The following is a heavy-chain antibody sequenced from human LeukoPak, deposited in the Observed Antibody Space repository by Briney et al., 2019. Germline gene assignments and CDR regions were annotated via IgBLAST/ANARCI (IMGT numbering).Heavy chain of an antibody. J-gene: IGHJ4*02. CDR3: ARDIGIAVAGTADY. CDR2: MNPNSGNT. Sequence: ASVKVSCKASGYTFTSYDINWVRQATGQGLEWMGWMNPNSGNTGYAQKFQGRVTMTRNTSISTAYVELSSLRSDDTAVYYCARDIGIAVAGTADYWGQGTLVTVSS. D-gene: IGHD6-19*01. CDR1: GYTFTSYD. V-gene: IGHV1-8*01.